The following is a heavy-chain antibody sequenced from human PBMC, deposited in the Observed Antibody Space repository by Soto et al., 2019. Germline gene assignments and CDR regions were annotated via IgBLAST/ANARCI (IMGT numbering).Heavy chain of an antibody. J-gene: IGHJ4*02. V-gene: IGHV3-30-3*01. CDR3: AREGDGYNFDY. CDR2: ISYDGSNK. Sequence: QVQLVESGGGVVQPGRSLRLSCAASGFTFSSYAMHWVRQAPGKGLEWVAVISYDGSNKYYADSVKGRFTISRDNSKNTLYLQMNSLRAEDTAVYYCAREGDGYNFDYWGQGTLVTVSA. CDR1: GFTFSSYA. D-gene: IGHD5-12*01.